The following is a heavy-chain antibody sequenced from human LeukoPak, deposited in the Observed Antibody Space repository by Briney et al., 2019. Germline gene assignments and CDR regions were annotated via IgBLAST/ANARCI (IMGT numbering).Heavy chain of an antibody. Sequence: ASVKVSCKASGGTFSSYAISWVRQAPGQGLEWMGGIIPIFGTANYAQKFQGRVTITADESTSTAYMELSSLRSEDTAVYYCARAEGAGYCTNGVCSNYFDYWGQGTLVTVSS. CDR2: IIPIFGTA. D-gene: IGHD2-8*01. V-gene: IGHV1-69*01. CDR1: GGTFSSYA. CDR3: ARAEGAGYCTNGVCSNYFDY. J-gene: IGHJ4*02.